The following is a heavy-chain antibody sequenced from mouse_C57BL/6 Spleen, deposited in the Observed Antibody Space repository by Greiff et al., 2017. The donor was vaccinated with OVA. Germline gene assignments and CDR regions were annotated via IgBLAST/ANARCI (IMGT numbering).Heavy chain of an antibody. CDR3: ATSYYGSSYGYFDV. Sequence: QVQLKESGPGLVQPSQSLSITCTVSGFSLTSYGVHWVRQSPGKGLEWLGGIWRGGSTDYNAAFMSRLSITKDNSKSQVFFKMNSLQADDTAIYYCATSYYGSSYGYFDVWGTGTTVTVSS. CDR1: GFSLTSYG. J-gene: IGHJ1*03. V-gene: IGHV2-5*01. CDR2: IWRGGST. D-gene: IGHD1-1*01.